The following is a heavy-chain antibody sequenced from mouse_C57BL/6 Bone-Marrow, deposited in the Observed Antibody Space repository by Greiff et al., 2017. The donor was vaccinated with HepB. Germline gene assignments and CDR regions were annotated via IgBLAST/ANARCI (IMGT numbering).Heavy chain of an antibody. V-gene: IGHV5-16*01. J-gene: IGHJ2*01. CDR2: INYDGSST. CDR1: GFTFSDYY. Sequence: DVQLVESEGGLVQPGSSMKLSCTASGFTFSDYYMAWVRQVPEKGLEWVANINYDGSSTYYLDSLKSRFIISRDNAKNILYLQMSSLKSEDTATYYCARDWGNSFDYWGQGTTLTVSS. CDR3: ARDWGNSFDY.